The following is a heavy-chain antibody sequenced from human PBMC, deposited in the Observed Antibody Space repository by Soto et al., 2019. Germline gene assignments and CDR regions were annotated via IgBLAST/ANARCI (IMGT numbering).Heavy chain of an antibody. D-gene: IGHD6-19*01. CDR2: INAGNGNT. CDR1: GYTFTSYA. V-gene: IGHV1-3*05. Sequence: QVQLVQSGAEEKKPGASVKVSCKASGYTFTSYAMHWVRQAPGQRLEWMGWINAGNGNTKYSQKFQGRVTITRDTPASTAYMELSSLRSEDTAVYYGARGSGWYPPFDYWGQGTLVTVSS. J-gene: IGHJ4*02. CDR3: ARGSGWYPPFDY.